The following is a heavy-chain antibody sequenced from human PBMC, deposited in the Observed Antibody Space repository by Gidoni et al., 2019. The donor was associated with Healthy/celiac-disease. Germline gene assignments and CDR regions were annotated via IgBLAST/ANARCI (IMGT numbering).Heavy chain of an antibody. D-gene: IGHD2-2*01. CDR1: GFTVSSNY. CDR3: ARDGGSSTSWMDAFDI. CDR2: IYSGGST. J-gene: IGHJ3*02. V-gene: IGHV3-53*01. Sequence: EVQLVESGGGLIQPGGSLRLSCSASGFTVSSNYMSWVRQAPGKGLEWVSVIYSGGSTYYADSVKGRFTISRDNSKNTLYLQMNSLRAEDTAVYYCARDGGSSTSWMDAFDIWGQGTMVTVSS.